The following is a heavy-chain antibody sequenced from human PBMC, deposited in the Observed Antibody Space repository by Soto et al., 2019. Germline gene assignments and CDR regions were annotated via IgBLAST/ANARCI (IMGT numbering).Heavy chain of an antibody. J-gene: IGHJ6*02. V-gene: IGHV4-30-4*01. Sequence: SETLSLTCTVSGDSISSGNKYWSWIRQAPGKGLEWIGYIFSSGTTYYNPSLKSRLTMSLDTSQNQFSLRLASVTDADSSVYYCARVPSPFDYYYAMDVWGQGTTVT. CDR2: IFSSGTT. CDR3: ARVPSPFDYYYAMDV. D-gene: IGHD3-16*01. CDR1: GDSISSGNKY.